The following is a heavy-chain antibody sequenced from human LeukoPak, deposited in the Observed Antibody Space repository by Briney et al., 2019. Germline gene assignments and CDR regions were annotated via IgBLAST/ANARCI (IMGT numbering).Heavy chain of an antibody. CDR2: ISSSSSTI. D-gene: IGHD3-9*01. J-gene: IGHJ5*02. CDR3: ARDLFDWGSSPDL. Sequence: PGGSLRLSCAASGFTFSSYSMNWVRQAPGKGGEGGSYISSSSSTIYYADSVKGRFTISRDNAKNSLYLQMYSLRAEDTAVYYCARDLFDWGSSPDLWGQGTLVTVSS. CDR1: GFTFSSYS. V-gene: IGHV3-48*01.